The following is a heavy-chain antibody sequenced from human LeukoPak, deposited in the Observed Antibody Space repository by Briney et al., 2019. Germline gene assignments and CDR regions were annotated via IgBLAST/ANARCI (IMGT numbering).Heavy chain of an antibody. J-gene: IGHJ4*02. CDR3: TRDRSRAEDD. Sequence: PGGSLRLSCAASGFTFSGHWMCWVRQAPGKGLKWVANINQGGSDKYYVDSVKGRFTISRDNANNLLYLQMNSLRGEDTAVYYCTRDRSRAEDDWGQGTLVTVSS. V-gene: IGHV3-7*01. CDR2: INQGGSDK. CDR1: GFTFSGHW. D-gene: IGHD1-14*01.